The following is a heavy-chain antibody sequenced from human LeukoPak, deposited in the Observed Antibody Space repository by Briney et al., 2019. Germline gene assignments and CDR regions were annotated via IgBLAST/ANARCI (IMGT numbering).Heavy chain of an antibody. CDR1: GFTFSDYY. D-gene: IGHD6-13*01. CDR2: ISSRNSLI. V-gene: IGHV3-11*04. Sequence: PGGSLRLSCAASGFTFSDYYMTWIRQAPGKGLEWVSYISSRNSLIYYVDSVKGRFTISRDNAKNSLCLQMNSLRVEDTAVYYCARVDPWTPTAGDYWGQGTLVTVSS. J-gene: IGHJ4*02. CDR3: ARVDPWTPTAGDY.